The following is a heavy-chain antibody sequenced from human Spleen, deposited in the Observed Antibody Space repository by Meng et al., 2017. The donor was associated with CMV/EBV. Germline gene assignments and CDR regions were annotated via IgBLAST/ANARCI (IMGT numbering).Heavy chain of an antibody. CDR3: AREWVDLEWFARVDP. Sequence: SETLSLTCTVSGGTISSYYWTWIRQPPGKGLEWIGHIYYSGSTKYNPSLKSRVTISVDTSKNQFSLRLSSVTAADTAVYYCAREWVDLEWFARVDPWGQGTLVTVSS. D-gene: IGHD3-3*01. J-gene: IGHJ5*02. CDR1: GGTISSYY. V-gene: IGHV4-59*01. CDR2: IYYSGST.